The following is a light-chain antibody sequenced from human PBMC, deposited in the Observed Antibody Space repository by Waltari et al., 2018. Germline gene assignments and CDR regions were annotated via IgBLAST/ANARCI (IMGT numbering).Light chain of an antibody. CDR1: SSYVGDYDY. J-gene: IGLJ3*02. CDR3: GSFAGSINWV. V-gene: IGLV2-8*01. Sequence: QSALTQPPSASGSPGQSVTISCTETSSYVGDYDYVSWYQQPPGKAPKLIIYEVSKRPSGVPDRFSGSKSGNTASLTVSGLQAEDEADYYCGSFAGSINWVFGGGTKLTVL. CDR2: EVS.